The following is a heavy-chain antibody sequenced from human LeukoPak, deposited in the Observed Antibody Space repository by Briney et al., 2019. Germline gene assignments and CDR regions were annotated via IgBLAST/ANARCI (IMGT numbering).Heavy chain of an antibody. CDR1: GFTFSSYA. CDR3: ARFITTSTPPVPDTSDSGSYSNSREYYYIDV. D-gene: IGHD3-10*01. V-gene: IGHV3-23*01. CDR2: ISGSGGTT. Sequence: GGSLRLSCAVSGFTFSSYAMSWVRQAPGKGLEWVSAISGSGGTTYYADSVKGRFTISRDNAKKSLYLQMNSLRVEDTAVYYCARFITTSTPPVPDTSDSGSYSNSREYYYIDVWGKGTTVTISS. J-gene: IGHJ6*03.